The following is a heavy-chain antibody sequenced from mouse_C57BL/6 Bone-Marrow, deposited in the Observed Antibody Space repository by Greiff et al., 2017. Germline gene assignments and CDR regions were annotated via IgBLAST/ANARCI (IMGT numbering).Heavy chain of an antibody. V-gene: IGHV1-55*01. CDR1: GYTFTSYW. CDR2: IYPGSGST. J-gene: IGHJ2*01. CDR3: ERMGVYYDYVYFDY. Sequence: QVQLQQPGAELVKPGASVKMSCKASGYTFTSYWITWVKQRPGQGLEWIGDIYPGSGSTNYNEKFKSKATLTVDTSSSTAYMQLSSLTSEDSAVYYCERMGVYYDYVYFDYWGQGTTLTVSS. D-gene: IGHD2-4*01.